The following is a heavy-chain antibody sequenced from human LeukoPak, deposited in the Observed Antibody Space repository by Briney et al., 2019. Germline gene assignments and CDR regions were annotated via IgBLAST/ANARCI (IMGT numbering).Heavy chain of an antibody. CDR2: INRGCHT. Sequence: PSETLSLTCSMSSGSITAIDNHYWGWIRQPPGKGLEWIGSINRGCHTYYNPPLESRFTISVHTSKNQFSLMVTSVTAADTAVYYCAGQRAWFGEWAFDYWGPGTLVTVSS. V-gene: IGHV4-39*01. CDR1: SGSITAIDNHY. D-gene: IGHD3-10*01. CDR3: AGQRAWFGEWAFDY. J-gene: IGHJ4*02.